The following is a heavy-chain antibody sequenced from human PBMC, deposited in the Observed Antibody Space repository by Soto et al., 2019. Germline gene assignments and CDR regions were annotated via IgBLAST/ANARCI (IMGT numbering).Heavy chain of an antibody. CDR1: GYTFTSHG. CDR2: ISAYNGNT. Sequence: ASVRVSCKASGYTFTSHGISWVRQAPGQGLEWMGWISAYNGNTNYAQKLQGRVTMTTDTSTSTAYMELRSLRSDDTAVYYCARYPLYYYDSSGYYPIDYWGQVPPVTVSS. D-gene: IGHD3-22*01. CDR3: ARYPLYYYDSSGYYPIDY. J-gene: IGHJ4*02. V-gene: IGHV1-18*01.